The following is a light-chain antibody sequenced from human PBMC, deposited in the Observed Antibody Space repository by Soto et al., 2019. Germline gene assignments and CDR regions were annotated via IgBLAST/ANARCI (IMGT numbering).Light chain of an antibody. CDR2: AAS. J-gene: IGKJ4*01. V-gene: IGKV3-20*01. CDR1: QSVSNSY. CDR3: QQYGSSPLT. Sequence: ENVLTQSPGTLSLSPGERATLSCRASQSVSNSYLAWYQKKAGQAPRLLIYAASSRATGIPERFSGSGSGTDFTLTISRLEPEDVAVYYCQQYGSSPLTFGGGTKVEIK.